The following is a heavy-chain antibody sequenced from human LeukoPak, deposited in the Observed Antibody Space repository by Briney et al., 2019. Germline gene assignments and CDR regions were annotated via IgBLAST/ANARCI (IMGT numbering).Heavy chain of an antibody. Sequence: GGSLRLSCAASGFTFSAYWVGWVRQAPGKGLEWVAMMNQDGSQTFYVDSVKGRLTISRDNARNSLYLQMNSLRVEDTAVYYCGREPRGLQPTWGQGTLVAVSS. CDR3: GREPRGLQPT. CDR2: MNQDGSQT. V-gene: IGHV3-7*01. J-gene: IGHJ5*02. CDR1: GFTFSAYW.